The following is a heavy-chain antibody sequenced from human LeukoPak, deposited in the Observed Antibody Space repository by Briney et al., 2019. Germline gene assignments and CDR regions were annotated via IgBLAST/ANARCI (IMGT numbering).Heavy chain of an antibody. CDR3: AREYYYYGSGSYSQTYGMDV. D-gene: IGHD3-10*01. V-gene: IGHV3-64*04. Sequence: GGSLRLSCTASGFIFSDHALHWVRQVSGRGPEYVSAISGPGAATYYADSVKGRFTISRDNAKNSLYLQMNSLRAEDTAVYYCAREYYYYGSGSYSQTYGMDVWGQGTTVTVSS. CDR2: ISGPGAAT. CDR1: GFIFSDHA. J-gene: IGHJ6*02.